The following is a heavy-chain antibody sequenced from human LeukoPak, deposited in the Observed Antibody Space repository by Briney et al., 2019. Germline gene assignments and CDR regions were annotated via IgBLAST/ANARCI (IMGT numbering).Heavy chain of an antibody. CDR3: ARDSEYSSSFAFDI. Sequence: GGSLRLSCAASGFTLSSHWMTWVRQAPGKGLEWVANINQDGSERYYVDSVKGRFTISRDNAKNSLYLQMNSLRAEDTAVYYCARDSEYSSSFAFDIWGQGTMVTVSS. D-gene: IGHD6-13*01. CDR1: GFTLSSHW. V-gene: IGHV3-7*01. J-gene: IGHJ3*02. CDR2: INQDGSER.